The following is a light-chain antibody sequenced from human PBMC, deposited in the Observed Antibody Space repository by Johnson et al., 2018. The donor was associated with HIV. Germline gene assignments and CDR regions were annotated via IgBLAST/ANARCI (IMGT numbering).Light chain of an antibody. V-gene: IGLV1-51*02. CDR3: ATWDSSLSAFYV. CDR1: SSNIGNTY. Sequence: QSVLTQPPSVSAAPGQEVTISCSGSSSNIGNTYVSWYQQLPGTAPKLLIYENSKRPSGIPDRFSGSQSGTSATLGITGLQTGDEADYYCATWDSSLSAFYVFGSGTKVTVL. CDR2: ENS. J-gene: IGLJ1*01.